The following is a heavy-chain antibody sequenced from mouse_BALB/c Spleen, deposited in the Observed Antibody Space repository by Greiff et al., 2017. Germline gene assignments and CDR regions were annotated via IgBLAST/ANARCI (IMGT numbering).Heavy chain of an antibody. V-gene: IGHV5-6-5*01. CDR3: ARDHTVAGDY. Sequence: EVKLVESGGGLVKPGGSLKLSCAASGFTFSSYAMSWVRQTPEQGLEWVASISSGGSTYYPDSVKGRFTISRDNARNILYLQMSSLRSEDTAMYYCARDHTVAGDYWGQGTTLTVSS. J-gene: IGHJ2*01. CDR2: ISSGGST. CDR1: GFTFSSYA. D-gene: IGHD1-1*01.